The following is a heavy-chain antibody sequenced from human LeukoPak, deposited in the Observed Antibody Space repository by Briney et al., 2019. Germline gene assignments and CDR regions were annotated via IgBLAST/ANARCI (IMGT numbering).Heavy chain of an antibody. D-gene: IGHD1-26*01. J-gene: IGHJ5*02. CDR3: AKGAGAGQVDWFDP. CDR1: GFTFRNYA. CDR2: VSGSGDGT. V-gene: IGHV3-23*01. Sequence: PGGSLRLSCAASGFTFRNYAMMSFRLAPGKGPEWVSTVSGSGDGTYYADSVKGGFTISRDNSKNTLYLQMNSLRGEDTAVYYCAKGAGAGQVDWFDPWGQGALVTVSS.